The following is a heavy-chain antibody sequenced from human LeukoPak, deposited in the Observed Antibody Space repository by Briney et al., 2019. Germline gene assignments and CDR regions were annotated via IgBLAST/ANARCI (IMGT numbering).Heavy chain of an antibody. CDR3: AGGWGYCSGGNCYFTYFDY. CDR2: IDYRGTT. D-gene: IGHD2-15*01. V-gene: IGHV4-59*01. Sequence: SETLSLTCTVSGGSISSYYWSWIRQPPGKGLEWIGYIDYRGTTTYNPSLKSRVTISVDPSKSQFSLRLSSVTAADTAVYYCAGGWGYCSGGNCYFTYFDYWGQGALVTVSS. J-gene: IGHJ4*02. CDR1: GGSISSYY.